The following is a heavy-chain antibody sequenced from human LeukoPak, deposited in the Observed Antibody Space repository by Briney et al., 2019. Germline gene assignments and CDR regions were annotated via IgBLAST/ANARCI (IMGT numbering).Heavy chain of an antibody. Sequence: GGSLRLSCVGSGFTFTGYTMTWVRQAPGKGLEWVSSIRSSSNYINYADSVKGRFTVSRDNAKNSLYLQMNSLRAEDTAVYYCARDLQDFDYWGQGTLVTVSS. CDR3: ARDLQDFDY. CDR1: GFTFTGYT. V-gene: IGHV3-21*01. CDR2: IRSSSNYI. J-gene: IGHJ4*02.